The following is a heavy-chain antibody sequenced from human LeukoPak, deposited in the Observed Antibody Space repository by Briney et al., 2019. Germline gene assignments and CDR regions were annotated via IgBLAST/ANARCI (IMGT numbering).Heavy chain of an antibody. V-gene: IGHV4-38-2*02. D-gene: IGHD4-11*01. Sequence: PSETLSLTCAVYGGSFSGYYWGWIRQPPGKGLEWIGSIYHSGSTYYNPSLKSRVTISVDTSKNQFSLKLSSVTAADTAVYYCARDSSTVTTEAVDYWGQGTLVTVSS. CDR1: GGSFSGYY. CDR3: ARDSSTVTTEAVDY. CDR2: IYHSGST. J-gene: IGHJ4*02.